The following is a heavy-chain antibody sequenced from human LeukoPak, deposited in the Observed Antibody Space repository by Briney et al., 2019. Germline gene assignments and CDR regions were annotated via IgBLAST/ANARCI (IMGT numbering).Heavy chain of an antibody. D-gene: IGHD3-10*01. V-gene: IGHV1-46*01. Sequence: ASVKVSCKASGYTFTSYGISWVRQAPGQGLEWMGLINPSGGSTNYAQKCQGRLTMTRDTSTSTVYMELSSLRSEDTAVYYCARGPRITLVRGGQWYYYMDVWGKGTTATISS. CDR3: ARGPRITLVRGGQWYYYMDV. CDR2: INPSGGST. J-gene: IGHJ6*03. CDR1: GYTFTSYG.